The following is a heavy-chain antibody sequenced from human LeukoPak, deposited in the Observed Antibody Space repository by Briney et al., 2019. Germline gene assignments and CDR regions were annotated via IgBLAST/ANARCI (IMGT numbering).Heavy chain of an antibody. Sequence: GGSLRLSCAASGFTFTSYWMTWVRQAPGKGLEWVANIKQDGSEKYYVDSVKGRFTISRDNAKNSLYLQMNSLRAEDTAVYYCARVGCSSTSCFIEAFDIWGQGTMVTVSS. D-gene: IGHD2-2*01. CDR3: ARVGCSSTSCFIEAFDI. J-gene: IGHJ3*02. CDR1: GFTFTSYW. CDR2: IKQDGSEK. V-gene: IGHV3-7*01.